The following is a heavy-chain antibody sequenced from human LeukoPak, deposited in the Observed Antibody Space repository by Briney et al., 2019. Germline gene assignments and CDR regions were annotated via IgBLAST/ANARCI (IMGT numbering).Heavy chain of an antibody. D-gene: IGHD7-27*01. CDR2: IHPKTGVT. J-gene: IGHJ4*02. V-gene: IGHV1-2*02. Sequence: GVSVKVSCKASGYSFTDHYLHWLRQAPAQGLEWTAWIHPKTGVTNYAERFQGRLSLTRDTSISTLYMELNSLTSDDTAVYYCARDHNWGPDYWGQGTLVSVSS. CDR3: ARDHNWGPDY. CDR1: GYSFTDHY.